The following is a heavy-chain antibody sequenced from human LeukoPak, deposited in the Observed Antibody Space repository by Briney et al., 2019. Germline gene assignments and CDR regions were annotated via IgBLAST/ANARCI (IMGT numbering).Heavy chain of an antibody. V-gene: IGHV3-38-3*01. Sequence: PGGSLRLSCAASGFTVSSNEMSWVRQAPGKGLEWVSSISGGSTYYADSRKGRFTISRDNSKNTLHLQMNSLRAEDTAVYYCTVYLPGDYYDSSGYYRSFDYWGQGTLVTVSS. CDR2: ISGGST. D-gene: IGHD3-22*01. CDR1: GFTVSSNE. CDR3: TVYLPGDYYDSSGYYRSFDY. J-gene: IGHJ4*02.